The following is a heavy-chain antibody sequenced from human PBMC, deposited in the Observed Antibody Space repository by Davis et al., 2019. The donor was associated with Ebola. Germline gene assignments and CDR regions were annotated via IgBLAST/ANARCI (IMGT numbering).Heavy chain of an antibody. Sequence: GGSLRLSCAASGFVFRNYVMSWVRQAPGKGLEWVSTLGTSADTYYAESVKGRFTISRDNSKNTLYLQMNGLRVEDTATYYCAKDTSNIWFDIWGQGTNVTVSS. D-gene: IGHD1-26*01. CDR3: AKDTSNIWFDI. CDR2: LGTSADT. V-gene: IGHV3-23*01. CDR1: GFVFRNYV. J-gene: IGHJ3*02.